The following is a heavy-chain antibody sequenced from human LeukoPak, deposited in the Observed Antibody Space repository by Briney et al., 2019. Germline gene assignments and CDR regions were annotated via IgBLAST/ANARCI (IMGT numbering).Heavy chain of an antibody. CDR3: ARATGYSSGSVDY. J-gene: IGHJ4*02. CDR1: GFTFDDYA. Sequence: GGSLRLSCVASGFTFDDYAMHWVRQGPGKGLEWVSGISWNSGNVGYADAVEGRFTISRDNVKNSLYLQMNSLRAEDMAFYYCARATGYSSGSVDYWGQGTLVTVFS. CDR2: ISWNSGNV. V-gene: IGHV3-9*03. D-gene: IGHD5-18*01.